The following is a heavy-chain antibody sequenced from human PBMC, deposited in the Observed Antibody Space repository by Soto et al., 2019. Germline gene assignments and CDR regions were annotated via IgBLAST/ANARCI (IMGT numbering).Heavy chain of an antibody. D-gene: IGHD3-22*01. J-gene: IGHJ4*02. CDR2: MNPNSGNT. CDR3: ARKSRYYYDSSGYYFRY. V-gene: IGHV1-8*01. Sequence: QVQLVQSGAEVKKPGASVKVSCKASGYTFTSYDINWVRQATGQGLEWMGWMNPNSGNTGYAQKFQGRVTMTRNTSISTAYMELSSLRSEDTAVYYCARKSRYYYDSSGYYFRYWGQGTLVTVYS. CDR1: GYTFTSYD.